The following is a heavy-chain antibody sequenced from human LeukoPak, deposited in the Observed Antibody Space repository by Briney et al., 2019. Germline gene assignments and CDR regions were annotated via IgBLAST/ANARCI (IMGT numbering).Heavy chain of an antibody. V-gene: IGHV3-53*01. J-gene: IGHJ4*02. CDR2: IYSRGST. Sequence: PGGSLRLSCAASGFTVSSNYMSWVRQAPGKGLEWVSVIYSRGSTYYADSVKGRFTISRDNSKNTLYLQMNSLRAEDTAVYYCARVGTAMVLDYWGQGTLVAVSS. CDR3: ARVGTAMVLDY. CDR1: GFTVSSNY. D-gene: IGHD5-18*01.